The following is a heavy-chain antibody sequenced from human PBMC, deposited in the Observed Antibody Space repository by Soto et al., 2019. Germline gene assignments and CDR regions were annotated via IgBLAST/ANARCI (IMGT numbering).Heavy chain of an antibody. J-gene: IGHJ3*02. CDR1: GCSISRGGYS. Sequence: QLQLQESGSGLVKPSPTLSLTCAVSGCSISRGGYSGSRSRQPPGTGLDWIGYICHGGSTYYNPDLKSRVTTSVDRSKHQFSLKLSSVNAADTAVYYCARTPDIWGQGTMVTVSS. V-gene: IGHV4-30-2*01. CDR3: ARTPDI. CDR2: ICHGGST.